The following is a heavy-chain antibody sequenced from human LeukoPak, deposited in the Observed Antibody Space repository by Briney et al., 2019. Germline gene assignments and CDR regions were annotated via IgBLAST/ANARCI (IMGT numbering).Heavy chain of an antibody. D-gene: IGHD2-21*01. Sequence: GGSLRLSCAASGFTFSSYAMSWVRQAPGKGLEWVSAISGSGGSTYYADSVKGRFTISRDNSKNTLYLQMNSLRAEDTAVYHCAKDRAAYDQTELADYWGQGTLVTVSS. CDR1: GFTFSSYA. V-gene: IGHV3-23*01. CDR2: ISGSGGST. J-gene: IGHJ4*02. CDR3: AKDRAAYDQTELADY.